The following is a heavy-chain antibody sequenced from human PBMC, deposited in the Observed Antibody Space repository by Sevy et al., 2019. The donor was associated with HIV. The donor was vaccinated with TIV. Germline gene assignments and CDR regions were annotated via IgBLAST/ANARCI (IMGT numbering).Heavy chain of an antibody. CDR3: AKTYSSSWYDQYFDY. Sequence: SETLSLTCTVSGDSITRSSYYWGWIRQPPGKGLEWIGNIFYSGNNYYNPSLKSRVTISVDTSKNQFSLKLTSVTAADTAVYYCAKTYSSSWYDQYFDYWGQGTLVTVSS. J-gene: IGHJ4*02. CDR1: GDSITRSSYY. D-gene: IGHD6-13*01. V-gene: IGHV4-39*01. CDR2: IFYSGNN.